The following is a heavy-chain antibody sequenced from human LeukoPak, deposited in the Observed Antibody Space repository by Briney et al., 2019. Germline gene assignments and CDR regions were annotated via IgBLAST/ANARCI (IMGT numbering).Heavy chain of an antibody. J-gene: IGHJ6*03. CDR2: IYTSGST. V-gene: IGHV4-4*07. CDR3: ARTADSSGYYYYYYYMDV. Sequence: SETLSLTCSVSGGSISSYYWSWIRQPAGKGLEWIGRIYTSGSTNYSPSLKSRVTMSIDTSKNQFSLKLSSVTAADTAVYYCARTADSSGYYYYYYYMDVWGKGTTVTISS. CDR1: GGSISSYY. D-gene: IGHD3-22*01.